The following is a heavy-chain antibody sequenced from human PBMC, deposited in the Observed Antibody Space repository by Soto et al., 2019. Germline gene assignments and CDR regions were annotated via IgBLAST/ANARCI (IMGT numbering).Heavy chain of an antibody. D-gene: IGHD6-13*01. CDR1: DFTFSTFA. CDR2: ISAGGDST. J-gene: IGHJ4*02. V-gene: IGHV3-23*01. Sequence: GGSLRLSCAASDFTFSTFAMSWVRQAPGKGLEWVSTISAGGDSTYYADSMKGRFTISRDNSKNTLYLQMNSLRAEDTAVYYCAKEFGSSWYFFDYWGQGALVTVSS. CDR3: AKEFGSSWYFFDY.